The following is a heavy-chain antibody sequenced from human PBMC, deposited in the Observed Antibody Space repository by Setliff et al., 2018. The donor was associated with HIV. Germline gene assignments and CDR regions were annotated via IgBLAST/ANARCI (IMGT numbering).Heavy chain of an antibody. D-gene: IGHD6-13*01. Sequence: PGGSLRLSCAASGFTVSSNYMNWVRQAPGKGLEWVSVIYSGGSTYYADSVKDRFTISRDNSKNTLYLQMNSLRVEDTAVYYCVRASYSSSWYNIRPFDFWAQGTLVTVSS. CDR1: GFTVSSNY. J-gene: IGHJ4*02. V-gene: IGHV3-66*01. CDR3: VRASYSSSWYNIRPFDF. CDR2: IYSGGST.